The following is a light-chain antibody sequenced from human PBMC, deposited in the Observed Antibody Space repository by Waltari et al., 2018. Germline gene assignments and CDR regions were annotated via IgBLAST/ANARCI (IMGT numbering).Light chain of an antibody. Sequence: IVMTQSPATLSVSPGERVTLPCRASQSVSSNLAWYQRNPGQAPRLLIFYASSSATSVPGRISGSGSGTEFTLTISSLHSEDSAVYYGQQYNRWPPITFGQGTRLEVK. CDR2: YAS. CDR1: QSVSSN. V-gene: IGKV3-15*01. CDR3: QQYNRWPPIT. J-gene: IGKJ5*01.